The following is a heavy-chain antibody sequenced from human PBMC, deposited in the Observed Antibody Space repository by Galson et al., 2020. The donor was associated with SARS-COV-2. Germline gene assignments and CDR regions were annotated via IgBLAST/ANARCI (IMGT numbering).Heavy chain of an antibody. CDR2: MNPNSGNT. D-gene: IGHD6-19*01. CDR1: GYTFTSYD. CDR3: ARAYSSGWARNYYYYYGMDV. Sequence: ASVKVSCKASGYTFTSYDINWVRQATGQGLEWMGWMNPNSGNTGYAQKFQGRVTMTRNTSISTAYMELSSLRSEDTAVYYCARAYSSGWARNYYYYYGMDVWGQGTTVTVSS. J-gene: IGHJ6*02. V-gene: IGHV1-8*01.